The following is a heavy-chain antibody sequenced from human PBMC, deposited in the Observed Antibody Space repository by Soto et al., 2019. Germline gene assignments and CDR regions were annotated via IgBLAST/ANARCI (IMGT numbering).Heavy chain of an antibody. V-gene: IGHV3-23*01. D-gene: IGHD4-17*01. J-gene: IGHJ5*01. CDR3: AKDTRYGDYVRWFDS. CDR1: GFTFSSYA. CDR2: ITASGGRT. Sequence: EVHLLESGGGLVQPGGSLRLSCTASGFTFSSYAMTWVRQAPGRGLEGVSGITASGGRTYYADSVKGRFTISRDNSKSTLYLRMNSLRAEDTAVYYCAKDTRYGDYVRWFDSWGQGTLVTVSS.